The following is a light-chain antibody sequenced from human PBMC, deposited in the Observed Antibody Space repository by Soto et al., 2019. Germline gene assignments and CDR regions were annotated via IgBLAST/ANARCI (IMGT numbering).Light chain of an antibody. Sequence: DIVLTQSPATLSLSPGERATISCRASQSVSSYLAWYQQKPGKAPRLLIYDASNRATGIPARFSGSGSGTDFTLTISSLEPEDVAVYYCQQRSNWPELTFGGGTKVEIK. CDR2: DAS. V-gene: IGKV3-11*01. CDR3: QQRSNWPELT. CDR1: QSVSSY. J-gene: IGKJ4*01.